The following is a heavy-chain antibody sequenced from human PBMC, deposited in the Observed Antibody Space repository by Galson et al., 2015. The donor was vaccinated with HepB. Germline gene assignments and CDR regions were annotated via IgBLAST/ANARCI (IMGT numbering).Heavy chain of an antibody. J-gene: IGHJ4*02. Sequence: SVKVSCKASGYTFTDYYIHWVRQAPGQGLEWMGWINPDSSGTNSAQKFQGRVTMTRDTSISTVHMELSRLTSDDTAVYYCARGDCSSSSCPIDYWGQGTQVTVSS. D-gene: IGHD2-2*01. CDR3: ARGDCSSSSCPIDY. CDR2: INPDSSGT. V-gene: IGHV1-2*02. CDR1: GYTFTDYY.